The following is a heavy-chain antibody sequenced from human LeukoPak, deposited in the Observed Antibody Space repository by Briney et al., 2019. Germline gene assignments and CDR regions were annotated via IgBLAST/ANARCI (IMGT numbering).Heavy chain of an antibody. CDR1: GYSLSTGYF. J-gene: IGHJ4*02. CDR2: ISRGAGT. V-gene: IGHV4-38-2*02. CDR3: ARDHDVWVAPSFDY. Sequence: SETLSLTCTVSGYSLSTGYFWAWIRPPPGKGLEWIGSISRGAGTYYSPSLKSRVTMSLDTSKNQFSVNLNSVTAADTAVYYCARDHDVWVAPSFDYWGQGNLVSVSS. D-gene: IGHD5-12*01.